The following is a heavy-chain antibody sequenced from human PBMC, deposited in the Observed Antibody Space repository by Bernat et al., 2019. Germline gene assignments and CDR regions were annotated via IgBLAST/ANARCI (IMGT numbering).Heavy chain of an antibody. D-gene: IGHD1-26*01. CDR3: ARDFEVGATDY. Sequence: EVQLVESGGGLVKPGGSLRLSCAASGFTFSSYSMNWVRQAPGKGLEWVSSISSSSSYIYYADSVKGRFTISRDNSKNSLYLQMNSLRAEDTAVYYCARDFEVGATDYWGQGTLVTVSS. J-gene: IGHJ4*02. V-gene: IGHV3-21*01. CDR2: ISSSSSYI. CDR1: GFTFSSYS.